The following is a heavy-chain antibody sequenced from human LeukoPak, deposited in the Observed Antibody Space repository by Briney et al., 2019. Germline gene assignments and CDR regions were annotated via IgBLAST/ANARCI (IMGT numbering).Heavy chain of an antibody. D-gene: IGHD3-22*01. CDR1: DYTFTSYG. CDR2: ISAYNGNT. V-gene: IGHV1-18*01. Sequence: GASVKVSCKASDYTFTSYGISWVRQAPGQGLEWMGWISAYNGNTNYAQKLQGRVTMTTDTSTSTAYMELRSLRSDDTAVYYCARVAKYYYDSSGYLDYWGQGTLVTVSS. J-gene: IGHJ4*02. CDR3: ARVAKYYYDSSGYLDY.